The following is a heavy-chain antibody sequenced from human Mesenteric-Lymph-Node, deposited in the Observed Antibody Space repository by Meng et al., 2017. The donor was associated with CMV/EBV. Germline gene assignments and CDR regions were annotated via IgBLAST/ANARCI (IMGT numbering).Heavy chain of an antibody. CDR3: ARTYYDFWSGYSGPLHYYGMDV. V-gene: IGHV3-74*03. Sequence: GESLKISCAASGFTFSNYWMHWVRQAPGKGLVWVSRISTDGRSTMYADSVKGRFTISRDNAKNTLYLQIDSLRAEDTAVYYCARTYYDFWSGYSGPLHYYGMDVWGQGTTVTVSS. D-gene: IGHD3-3*01. J-gene: IGHJ6*02. CDR2: ISTDGRST. CDR1: GFTFSNYW.